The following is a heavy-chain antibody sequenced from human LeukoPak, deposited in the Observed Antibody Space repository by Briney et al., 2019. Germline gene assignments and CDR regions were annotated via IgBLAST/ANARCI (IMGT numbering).Heavy chain of an antibody. J-gene: IGHJ4*02. CDR2: IWYDGSNK. Sequence: GGSLRLSCAASGFTFSSYGMHWVRQAPGKGLEWVAVIWYDGSNKYYADSVKGRFTISRDNSKNTLYLQMNSLRAEDTAVYYCARGYRSTRWLQLYWGQGTWSPSPQ. V-gene: IGHV3-33*01. D-gene: IGHD1-1*01. CDR1: GFTFSSYG. CDR3: ARGYRSTRWLQLY.